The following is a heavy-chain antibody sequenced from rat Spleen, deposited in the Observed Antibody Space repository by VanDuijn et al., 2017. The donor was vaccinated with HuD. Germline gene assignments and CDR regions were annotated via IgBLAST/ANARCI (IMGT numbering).Heavy chain of an antibody. D-gene: IGHD1-5*01. CDR1: GFTFSDYY. V-gene: IGHV5-29*01. CDR2: ISYDGSST. CDR3: ARGEVQLYYFDY. J-gene: IGHJ2*01. Sequence: EVQLVESDGGLVQPGRSLKLSCAASGFTFSDYYMAWVRQAPTKGLEWVATISYDGSSTYYRDSVKGRFTISRDNAKRTLYLQMDSLRSEDTAPYYCARGEVQLYYFDYWGQGVMVTVSS.